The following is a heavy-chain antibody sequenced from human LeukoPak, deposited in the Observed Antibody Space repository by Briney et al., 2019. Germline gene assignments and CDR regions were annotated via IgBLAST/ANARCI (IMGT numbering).Heavy chain of an antibody. CDR2: IRSKAFGETA. J-gene: IGHJ4*02. CDR1: GFTFGDYA. D-gene: IGHD7-27*01. Sequence: GGSLRLSCTVSGFTFGDYAINWVRQAPGKGLEWVGLIRSKAFGETAEYAASVKGRFTISRDDSKSIAYLQMNSLKTEDTAVYYCTRDRGSSTLGDYWGQGTLVTVSS. CDR3: TRDRGSSTLGDY. V-gene: IGHV3-49*04.